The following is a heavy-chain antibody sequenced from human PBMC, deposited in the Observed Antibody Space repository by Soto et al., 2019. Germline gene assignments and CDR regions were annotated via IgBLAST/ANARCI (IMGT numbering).Heavy chain of an antibody. CDR3: ASLGGIAARRLDY. V-gene: IGHV4-34*01. CDR2: INHSGST. CDR1: GGSFSGYY. D-gene: IGHD6-6*01. Sequence: TSETLSLTCAVYGGSFSGYYWSWIRQPPGKGLEWIGEINHSGSTNYNPSPKSRVTISVDTSKNQFSLKLSSVTAADTAVYYCASLGGIAARRLDYWGQGTLVTVSS. J-gene: IGHJ4*02.